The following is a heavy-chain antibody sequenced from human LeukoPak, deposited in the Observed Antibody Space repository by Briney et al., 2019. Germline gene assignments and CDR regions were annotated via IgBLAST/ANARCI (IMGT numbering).Heavy chain of an antibody. D-gene: IGHD3-10*01. Sequence: GGSLRLSCAAPGFTFSSYAMTWVRQAPGKGLQWVSPISVSGENTYYADSVKGRFTISRDISKSTLYLQMNSLRDEDTALYYCAKYGSGTYYNGLHWGQGTLVTVSS. CDR2: ISVSGENT. V-gene: IGHV3-23*01. CDR1: GFTFSSYA. J-gene: IGHJ4*02. CDR3: AKYGSGTYYNGLH.